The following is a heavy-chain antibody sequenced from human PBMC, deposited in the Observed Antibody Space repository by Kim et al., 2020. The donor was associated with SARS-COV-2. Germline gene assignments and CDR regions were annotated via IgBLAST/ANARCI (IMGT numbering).Heavy chain of an antibody. CDR2: IIPIFGTA. D-gene: IGHD5-18*01. V-gene: IGHV1-69*13. Sequence: SVKVSCKASGGTFSSYAISWVRQAPGQGLEWMGGIIPIFGTANYAQKFQGRVTITADESTSTAYMELSSLRSEDTAVYYCARDGVDTAMVRDWGQGTMVTVSS. CDR3: ARDGVDTAMVRD. CDR1: GGTFSSYA. J-gene: IGHJ3*01.